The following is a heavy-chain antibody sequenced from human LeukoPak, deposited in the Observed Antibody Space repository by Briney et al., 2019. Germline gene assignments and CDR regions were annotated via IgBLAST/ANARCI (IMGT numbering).Heavy chain of an antibody. CDR3: ARVESAGRASDI. CDR1: GFTFTITY. Sequence: GGPLRLSCAASGFTFTITYMTWVRQAPGKGLEWVANINQDGSEKYYVDSVKGRFTISRDNVKNALHLQMNSLRAEDTAVYYCARVESAGRASDIWGQGTMVTVSS. CDR2: INQDGSEK. J-gene: IGHJ3*02. V-gene: IGHV3-7*05. D-gene: IGHD6-13*01.